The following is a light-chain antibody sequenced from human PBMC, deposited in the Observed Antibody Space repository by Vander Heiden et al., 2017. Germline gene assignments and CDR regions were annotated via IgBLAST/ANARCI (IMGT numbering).Light chain of an antibody. J-gene: IGKJ2*01. CDR1: QSVSSF. CDR2: DAS. V-gene: IGKV3-11*01. Sequence: EIVLPQSPATRSLSPGDSATLSCRASQSVSSFLAWYQQKPGQAPRLLIYDASNRATGIPGRFSGSGSGTNFPLTSSSLEPEDFAVYYCQQRSGWATFGQGTRVQIK. CDR3: QQRSGWAT.